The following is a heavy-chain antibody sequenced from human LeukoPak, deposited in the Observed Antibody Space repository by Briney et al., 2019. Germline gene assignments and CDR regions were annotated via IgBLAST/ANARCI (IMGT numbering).Heavy chain of an antibody. J-gene: IGHJ6*03. Sequence: GESLKISCKGSGYGFTNYWIGWVRQMPGKGLEWMGIIYPGDSDTRYSPSFQGQVTISADKSISTAYLQWSSLKASDTAMYYCARNSGSYWHYYYYMDVWGKGTTVTVSS. CDR1: GYGFTNYW. V-gene: IGHV5-51*01. CDR3: ARNSGSYWHYYYYMDV. D-gene: IGHD1-26*01. CDR2: IYPGDSDT.